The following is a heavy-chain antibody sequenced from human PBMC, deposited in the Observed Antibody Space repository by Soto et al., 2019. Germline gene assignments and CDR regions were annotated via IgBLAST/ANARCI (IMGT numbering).Heavy chain of an antibody. CDR3: AKAPIAAAGNPVFDY. Sequence: GGSLRLSCAASGFTFDDYAMHWVRQAPGKGLEWVSGISWNSGSIGYADSVKGRFTISRDNAKNSLYLQMNSLRAEDTALYYCAKAPIAAAGNPVFDYWGQGTLVTVSS. CDR1: GFTFDDYA. J-gene: IGHJ4*02. CDR2: ISWNSGSI. V-gene: IGHV3-9*01. D-gene: IGHD6-13*01.